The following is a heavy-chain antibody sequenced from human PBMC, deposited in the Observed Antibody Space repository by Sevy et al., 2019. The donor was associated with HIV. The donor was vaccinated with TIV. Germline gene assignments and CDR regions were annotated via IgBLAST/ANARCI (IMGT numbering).Heavy chain of an antibody. CDR1: GFTFSDYW. Sequence: GGSLRLSCEASGFTFSDYWMTWVRQAPGKGLDWVANIKEDGSEKKYVDSVKGRFTITRDNAKNSLYLQMNSLRVEDTAVYYCAGVLMGGFGELLSYWGQGTLVTVSS. D-gene: IGHD3-10*01. J-gene: IGHJ4*02. CDR3: AGVLMGGFGELLSY. V-gene: IGHV3-7*01. CDR2: IKEDGSEK.